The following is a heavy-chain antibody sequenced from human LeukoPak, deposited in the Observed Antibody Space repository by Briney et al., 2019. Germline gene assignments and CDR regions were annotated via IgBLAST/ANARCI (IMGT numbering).Heavy chain of an antibody. J-gene: IGHJ4*02. CDR2: IYNSGSN. CDR1: LRSISSSY. V-gene: IGHV4-4*07. D-gene: IGHD4-17*01. Sequence: PSETLSLTCTVSLRSISSSYWSWIRQPAGRGEEWIGSIYNSGSNNYNPIIKSRVTISVDTAKNQLSLNLRSVTHADTAVYYCAREATSVTRGLDYWGQGTMVTVSS. CDR3: AREATSVTRGLDY.